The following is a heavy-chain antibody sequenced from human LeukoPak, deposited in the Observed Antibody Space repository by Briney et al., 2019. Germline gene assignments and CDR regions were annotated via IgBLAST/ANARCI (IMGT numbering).Heavy chain of an antibody. CDR2: INPSGGST. CDR3: ARDLTAGAPAAAFDY. J-gene: IGHJ4*02. Sequence: ASVKVSCKAPGYTFTSYYMHWMRQAPGQGLEWMGIINPSGGSTSYAQKFQGRITMTRDTSTSTVYIGLSSLRSDDTAVYYCARDLTAGAPAAAFDYWGQGTLVTVSS. CDR1: GYTFTSYY. V-gene: IGHV1-46*01. D-gene: IGHD6-13*01.